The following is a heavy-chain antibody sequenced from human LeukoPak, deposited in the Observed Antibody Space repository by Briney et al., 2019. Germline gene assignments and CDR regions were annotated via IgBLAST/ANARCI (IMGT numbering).Heavy chain of an antibody. V-gene: IGHV6-1*01. CDR2: TYYRSTWYN. J-gene: IGHJ5*02. CDR3: ARRLTQYDCFDP. D-gene: IGHD2-2*01. CDR1: GDSVSSDSVT. Sequence: SQTLSLTCAISGDSVSSDSVTWNWIRQSPSRGLEWLGRTYYRSTWYNDYAVSARGRITVNPDTSKNQFSLHLNSVTPEDTAVYYCARRLTQYDCFDPWGQGILVTVSS.